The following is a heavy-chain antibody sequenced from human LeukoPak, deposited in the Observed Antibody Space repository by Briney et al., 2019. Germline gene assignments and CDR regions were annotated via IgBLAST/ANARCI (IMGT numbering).Heavy chain of an antibody. Sequence: SETLSLTCTVSGGSISSSSYYWGWIRQPPGKGLEWIGSIYYSGSTYYNPSLKSRVTISVDTSKNQFSLKLSSVTAADTAVYYCARDYQGGYGDKTVDYWGQGTLVTVSP. CDR3: ARDYQGGYGDKTVDY. CDR1: GGSISSSSYY. D-gene: IGHD5-18*01. CDR2: IYYSGST. V-gene: IGHV4-39*07. J-gene: IGHJ4*02.